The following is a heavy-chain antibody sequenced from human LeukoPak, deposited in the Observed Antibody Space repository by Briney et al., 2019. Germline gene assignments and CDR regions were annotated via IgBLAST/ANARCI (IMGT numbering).Heavy chain of an antibody. CDR1: GFTFRSFA. Sequence: GGSLRLSCAASGFTFRSFAMHWVRQAPGKGLEWVAIISHDGTDKYYADSVKGRFTISRDNSKNALHLQMNSLRIEDTAAYYCVQRGGLDYWGQGTLVTVSS. D-gene: IGHD3-16*01. J-gene: IGHJ4*02. V-gene: IGHV3-30*04. CDR2: ISHDGTDK. CDR3: VQRGGLDY.